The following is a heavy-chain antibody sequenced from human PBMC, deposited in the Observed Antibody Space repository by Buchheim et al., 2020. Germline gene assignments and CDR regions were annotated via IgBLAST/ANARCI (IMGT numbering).Heavy chain of an antibody. CDR3: ARVGYCSGGSCYSDYYYGMDV. CDR2: IYYSGST. CDR1: GGSISSYY. Sequence: QVQLQESGPGLVKPSETLSLTCTVSGGSISSYYWSWIRQPPGKGLEWIGYIYYSGSTNYNPSLKSRVTISVDTSKHQFSLKLSSVTAADTAVYYCARVGYCSGGSCYSDYYYGMDVWGQGTT. J-gene: IGHJ6*02. D-gene: IGHD2-15*01. V-gene: IGHV4-59*01.